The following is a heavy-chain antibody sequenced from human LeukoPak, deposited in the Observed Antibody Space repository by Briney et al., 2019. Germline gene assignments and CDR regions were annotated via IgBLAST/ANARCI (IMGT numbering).Heavy chain of an antibody. V-gene: IGHV3-7*01. CDR2: IKKDGSEK. CDR3: AREGDIVSVPTAWRFDP. D-gene: IGHD2-2*01. J-gene: IGHJ5*02. Sequence: GGSLRLSCAASGFTFNKYWMSWVRQAPGKGLEWVANIKKDGSEKYYVDSVKGRFTISRDNAKNSLYLQMNSLRAEDTAVYYCAREGDIVSVPTAWRFDPWGQGTLVTVSS. CDR1: GFTFNKYW.